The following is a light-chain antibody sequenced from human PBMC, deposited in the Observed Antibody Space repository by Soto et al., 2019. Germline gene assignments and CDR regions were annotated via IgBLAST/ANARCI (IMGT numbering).Light chain of an antibody. V-gene: IGKV1-5*01. J-gene: IGKJ1*01. CDR3: QQYKSYSAWT. CDR2: DAS. CDR1: QSISSW. Sequence: DIPMTQSPSTLSASVGDRVTITCRASQSISSWLAWYQQKPGKAPKLLIYDASSLESGVPSRFSGSGSGTKFNLTISSLQPDDFATYYCQQYKSYSAWTFGQGTKVEIK.